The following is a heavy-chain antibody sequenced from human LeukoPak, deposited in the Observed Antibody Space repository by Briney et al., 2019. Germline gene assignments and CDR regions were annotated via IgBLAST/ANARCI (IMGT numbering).Heavy chain of an antibody. CDR2: IYPGDSDT. V-gene: IGHV5-51*01. J-gene: IGHJ4*02. Sequence: GESLKISCKGSGYSFTNYWIGWVRQMPGKGLEWMGIIYPGDSDTRYSPSFQGQVTISADKSITTAYLQWSSLKASGTAMYYCARLLNYDDLDYWGQGTLVTVSS. CDR3: ARLLNYDDLDY. CDR1: GYSFTNYW. D-gene: IGHD3-22*01.